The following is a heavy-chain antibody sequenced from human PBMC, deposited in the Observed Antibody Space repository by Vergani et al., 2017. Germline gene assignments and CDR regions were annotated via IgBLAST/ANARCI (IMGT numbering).Heavy chain of an antibody. J-gene: IGHJ5*02. D-gene: IGHD2-2*01. Sequence: EVQLVQSGAEVKKPGESLKISCKGSGYSFTSYWIGWVRQMPGKGLELMGIIYPGDSDTRYSPSFQGQVTISADKSISTAYLQWSSLKASDTAMYYCARRYCSSTSCYGSTRWFDPWGQGTLVTVSS. CDR3: ARRYCSSTSCYGSTRWFDP. CDR2: IYPGDSDT. V-gene: IGHV5-51*03. CDR1: GYSFTSYW.